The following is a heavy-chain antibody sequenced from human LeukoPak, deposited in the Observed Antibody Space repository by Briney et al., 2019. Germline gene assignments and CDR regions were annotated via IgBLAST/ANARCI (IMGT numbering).Heavy chain of an antibody. D-gene: IGHD5-18*01. Sequence: GASVKVSCKASGYTFTSYGISWVRQAPGQGLEWKGWISAYNGNTNYAQKLQGRVTMTTDTSTSTAYMELRSLRSDDTAVYYCARDRKRGYSYGIFDYWGQGTLVTVSS. CDR3: ARDRKRGYSYGIFDY. J-gene: IGHJ4*02. CDR1: GYTFTSYG. CDR2: ISAYNGNT. V-gene: IGHV1-18*01.